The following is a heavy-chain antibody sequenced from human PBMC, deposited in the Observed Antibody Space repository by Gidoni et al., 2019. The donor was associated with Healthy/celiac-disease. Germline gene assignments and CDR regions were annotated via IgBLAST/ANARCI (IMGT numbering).Heavy chain of an antibody. D-gene: IGHD3-10*01. Sequence: QVQLVESGGGVVQPGRSLRLSCAAPGFTFRSYAMPWVRQAPGKGLEWVAVISYDGSNKYYADSVKGRFTISRDNSKNTLYLQMNSLRAEDTAVYYCARAFLWFGEPSPGDYWGQGTLVTVSS. J-gene: IGHJ4*02. CDR3: ARAFLWFGEPSPGDY. V-gene: IGHV3-30-3*01. CDR1: GFTFRSYA. CDR2: ISYDGSNK.